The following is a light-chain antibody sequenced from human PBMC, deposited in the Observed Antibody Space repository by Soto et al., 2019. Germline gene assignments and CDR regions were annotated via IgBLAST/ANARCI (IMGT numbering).Light chain of an antibody. V-gene: IGKV3-20*01. CDR3: QQYGSSPLT. J-gene: IGKJ4*01. CDR2: SAS. CDR1: QNLGTLY. Sequence: IVLTQSPGTLSLSPGERGTLSCRASQNLGTLYLAWFQQKSGQAPRLLIYSASRRATGIPDRFTGSGSGTDFTLTINRLEPEDFAVYYCQQYGSSPLTFGGGTKVDI.